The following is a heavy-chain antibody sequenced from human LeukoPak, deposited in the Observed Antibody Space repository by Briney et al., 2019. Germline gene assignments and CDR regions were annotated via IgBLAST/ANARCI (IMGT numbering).Heavy chain of an antibody. V-gene: IGHV1-18*01. CDR3: AREVEVRGYSGYDSFDY. J-gene: IGHJ4*02. D-gene: IGHD5-12*01. CDR1: GYTFTSYG. Sequence: ASVKVSCKASGYTFTSYGISWVRQAPGQGLEWMGWISAYNGNTNYAQKLQGRVTMTTDTSTSTAYMELRSLRSDDTAVYYCAREVEVRGYSGYDSFDYWGQGTLVTVSS. CDR2: ISAYNGNT.